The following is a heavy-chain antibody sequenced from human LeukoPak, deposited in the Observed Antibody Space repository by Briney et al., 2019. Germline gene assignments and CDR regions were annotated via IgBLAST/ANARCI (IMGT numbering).Heavy chain of an antibody. J-gene: IGHJ3*02. CDR2: INPNSGGT. D-gene: IGHD6-13*01. CDR3: ARGAYSSSWGRLWDI. V-gene: IGHV1-2*02. Sequence: ASVTVSCTASGYTFTGYYMHWVRQAPGQGLEWMGWINPNSGGTNYAQKFQGRVTMTRDTSISTAYMELSRLRSDDTAVYYCARGAYSSSWGRLWDIWGQGTMVTVSS. CDR1: GYTFTGYY.